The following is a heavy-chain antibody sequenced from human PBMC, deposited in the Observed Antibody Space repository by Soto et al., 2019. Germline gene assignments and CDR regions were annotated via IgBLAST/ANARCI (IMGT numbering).Heavy chain of an antibody. D-gene: IGHD3-22*01. Sequence: GGSLRLSCAASRFTFSSYWMSWVRQAPGKGLEWVANIKQDGSEKYYVDSVKGRFTISRDNAKNSLYLQMNSLRAEDTAVYYCARGGIVVVPIDYWGQGTLVTVSS. CDR1: RFTFSSYW. CDR3: ARGGIVVVPIDY. J-gene: IGHJ4*02. V-gene: IGHV3-7*01. CDR2: IKQDGSEK.